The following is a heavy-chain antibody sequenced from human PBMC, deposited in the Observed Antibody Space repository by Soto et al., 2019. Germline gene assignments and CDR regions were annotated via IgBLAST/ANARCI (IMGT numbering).Heavy chain of an antibody. J-gene: IGHJ6*02. Sequence: ASVKVSCKASGYTFTSYDINWVRQATGQGLEWMGWMNPNSGNTGYAQKFQGRVTMTRDTSTSTVYMELSSLRSEDTAVYYCARDYDILTGYPWYYGMDVWGQGTTVTVSS. V-gene: IGHV1-8*01. D-gene: IGHD3-9*01. CDR2: MNPNSGNT. CDR1: GYTFTSYD. CDR3: ARDYDILTGYPWYYGMDV.